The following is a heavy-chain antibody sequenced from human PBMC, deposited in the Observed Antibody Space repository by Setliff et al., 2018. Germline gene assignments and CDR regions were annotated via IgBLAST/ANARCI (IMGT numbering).Heavy chain of an antibody. Sequence: SETLSLTCTVSGGSISNDYYYWSWIRQPAGKGLEWIGHVYTSGSTNYHPSLKSRITISVDTSKNQFSPKLSSVTAADTAKYYCARGPPVNFGVVTPGYFEYWGQGNPVTVSS. D-gene: IGHD3-3*01. V-gene: IGHV4-61*09. CDR2: VYTSGST. CDR3: ARGPPVNFGVVTPGYFEY. J-gene: IGHJ4*02. CDR1: GGSISNDYYY.